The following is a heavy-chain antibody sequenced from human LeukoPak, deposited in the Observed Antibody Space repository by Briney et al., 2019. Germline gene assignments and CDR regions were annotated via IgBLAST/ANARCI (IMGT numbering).Heavy chain of an antibody. J-gene: IGHJ4*02. D-gene: IGHD3-3*01. CDR1: GYTFTSYD. V-gene: IGHV1-8*01. CDR2: MNPNSGNT. Sequence: ASVKVSCKASGYTFTSYDINWVRQATGQGLEWMGWMNPNSGNTGYAQKFQGRVTMTRDTSISTAYMELSRLRSDDTAVYYCANSPLYYDFWSGYYPFDYWGQGTLVTVSS. CDR3: ANSPLYYDFWSGYYPFDY.